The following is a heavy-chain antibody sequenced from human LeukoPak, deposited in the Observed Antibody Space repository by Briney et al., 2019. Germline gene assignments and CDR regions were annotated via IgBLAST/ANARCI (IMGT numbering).Heavy chain of an antibody. J-gene: IGHJ4*02. CDR3: ATTTGWRATDLFDY. D-gene: IGHD1-26*01. CDR1: GYTFTGYY. V-gene: IGHV1-2*02. CDR2: INPNSGGT. Sequence: ASVKVSCKASGYTFTGYYMHWVRQAPGQGLEWMGWINPNSGGTNYAQKFQGRVTMTRDTSISTAYMELSRLRSDDTAVYYCATTTGWRATDLFDYWGQGTLVTVSS.